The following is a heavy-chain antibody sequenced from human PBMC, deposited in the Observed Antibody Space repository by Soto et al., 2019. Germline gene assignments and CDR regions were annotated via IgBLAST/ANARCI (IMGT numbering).Heavy chain of an antibody. Sequence: QVQLQESGPGLVKPSETLSLTCTVSGGSISSYYWSWIRQPPGKGLEWIGYIYYSGSTNYNPSLKSRVTISVDTSKNHFSLKLTSVTAADTAVYYCARVNDYIWGSYRPSYYFDYWGQGTLVTVSS. CDR3: ARVNDYIWGSYRPSYYFDY. D-gene: IGHD3-16*02. CDR1: GGSISSYY. V-gene: IGHV4-59*01. J-gene: IGHJ4*02. CDR2: IYYSGST.